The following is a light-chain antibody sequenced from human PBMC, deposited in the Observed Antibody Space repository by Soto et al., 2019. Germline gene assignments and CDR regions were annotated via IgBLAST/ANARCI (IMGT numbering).Light chain of an antibody. CDR1: QSVTSGY. Sequence: IVMTQSPGNLSLSPGERATLSCMASQSVTSGYLAWYQQQPNQAPRLLIYGASIRATGIPDRFSGSGSGTDFTLTISRLEPEDFAMYYCQQYARSSTFGQGTKVDIK. CDR3: QQYARSST. J-gene: IGKJ1*01. CDR2: GAS. V-gene: IGKV3-20*01.